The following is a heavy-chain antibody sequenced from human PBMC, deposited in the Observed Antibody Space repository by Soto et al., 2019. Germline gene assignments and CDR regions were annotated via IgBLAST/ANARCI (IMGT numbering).Heavy chain of an antibody. J-gene: IGHJ4*02. V-gene: IGHV1-3*01. CDR2: INAGNGNT. D-gene: IGHD4-17*01. Sequence: ASVKVSCKASGYTFTSYAMHWVRQAPGQRLEWMGWINAGNGNTKYSQKFQGRVTITRDTSASTAYMELSSLRSEDTAVYYCAYCGDYVDGVYDYWGQGTLVTVSS. CDR3: AYCGDYVDGVYDY. CDR1: GYTFTSYA.